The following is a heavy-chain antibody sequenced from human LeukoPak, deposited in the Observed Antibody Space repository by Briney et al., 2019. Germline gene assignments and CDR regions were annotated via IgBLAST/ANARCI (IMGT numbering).Heavy chain of an antibody. Sequence: GASVKVSCKASGGTFSSYAISWVRQAPGQGLEWMGGIIPIFGTANYAQKFQGRVTITADESTSTAYMELSSLRSEDSAMYYCAAPSARSTVTTWSAFDLWGQGTMVTVSS. CDR1: GGTFSSYA. CDR2: IIPIFGTA. D-gene: IGHD4-17*01. J-gene: IGHJ3*01. V-gene: IGHV1-69*13. CDR3: AAPSARSTVTTWSAFDL.